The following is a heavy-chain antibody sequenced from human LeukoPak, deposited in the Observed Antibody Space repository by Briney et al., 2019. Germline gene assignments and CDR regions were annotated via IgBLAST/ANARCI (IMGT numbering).Heavy chain of an antibody. V-gene: IGHV4-38-2*02. Sequence: SETLSLTCTVSGYSISSGYYWGWIRQPPGQGLEWIGSIYHSGSTYYNPSLKSRVTISVDTSENQFSLRLSSVTAADTAVYYCARGSREYSSSVGYWGQGTLVTVSS. CDR3: ARGSREYSSSVGY. CDR2: IYHSGST. CDR1: GYSISSGYY. D-gene: IGHD6-6*01. J-gene: IGHJ4*02.